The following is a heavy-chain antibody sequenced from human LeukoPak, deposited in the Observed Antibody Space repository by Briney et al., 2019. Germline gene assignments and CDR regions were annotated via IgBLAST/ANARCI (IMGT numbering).Heavy chain of an antibody. D-gene: IGHD1-20*01. CDR3: ARTGYTNNWYGSFDY. Sequence: GESLKISCKGSGYSFTSYWIGWVRQMPGKGLEWMGIIYPGDSDTRYSPSFQGQVTISADKSISTAYLQWSSLKASDTAVYYCARTGYTNNWYGSFDYWGQGTLVTVSS. V-gene: IGHV5-51*01. CDR2: IYPGDSDT. CDR1: GYSFTSYW. J-gene: IGHJ4*02.